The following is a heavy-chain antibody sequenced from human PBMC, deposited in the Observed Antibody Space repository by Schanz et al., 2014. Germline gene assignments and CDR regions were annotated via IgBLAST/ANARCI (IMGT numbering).Heavy chain of an antibody. V-gene: IGHV3-33*08. CDR1: GFTFSSYA. Sequence: QVQLVESGGGVVQPGGSLRLSCAASGFTFSSYAMSWVRQAPGKGLEWVAAMSYDGSIKYYGDSVKGRFTISRDNSKNTLYLQMNSLRAEDTAVYYCAKQIHYDILTVTRNWGQGTLVTVSS. J-gene: IGHJ4*02. D-gene: IGHD3-9*01. CDR3: AKQIHYDILTVTRN. CDR2: MSYDGSIK.